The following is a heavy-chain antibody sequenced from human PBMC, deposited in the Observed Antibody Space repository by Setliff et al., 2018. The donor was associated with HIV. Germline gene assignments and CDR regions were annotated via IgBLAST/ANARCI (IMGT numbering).Heavy chain of an antibody. V-gene: IGHV3-21*03. CDR1: GFSFSAYG. Sequence: GGSLRLSCAASGFSFSAYGMSWVRQAPGKGLEWVASFRDSGGETFYADSVKGRFTISRDNAKNSLYLQMNSLRAEDTGIYYCARRPLYYFDYWGQGTLVTVSS. CDR3: ARRPLYYFDY. CDR2: FRDSGGET. J-gene: IGHJ4*02.